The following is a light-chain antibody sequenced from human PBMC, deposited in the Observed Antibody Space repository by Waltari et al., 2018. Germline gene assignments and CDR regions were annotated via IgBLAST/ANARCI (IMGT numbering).Light chain of an antibody. CDR1: SSNIRSNT. CDR2: SNS. J-gene: IGLJ2*01. CDR3: AAWDDSLNSVV. V-gene: IGLV1-44*01. Sequence: QSVLTQPPSASGTPGQRVTISCSGSSSNIRSNTVNWYQQLPGTAPKLLIYSNSQRPSGVPDRCSGSKSGTSSSLAISVLQSEAEADYYCAAWDDSLNSVVFGGGTKLTVL.